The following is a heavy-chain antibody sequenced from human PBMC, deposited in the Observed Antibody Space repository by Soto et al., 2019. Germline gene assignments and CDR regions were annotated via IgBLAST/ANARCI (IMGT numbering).Heavy chain of an antibody. Sequence: SETLSLTCAVSGGSISSGGYSWSWIRQPPGKGLEWIGYMYHSGSTYYNPSLKSRVTISIDRSKNQFSLKLSSVTAADTAVYYCARSINPWGQGTLVTVSS. CDR1: GGSISSGGYS. D-gene: IGHD3-10*01. CDR2: MYHSGST. J-gene: IGHJ5*02. CDR3: ARSINP. V-gene: IGHV4-30-2*01.